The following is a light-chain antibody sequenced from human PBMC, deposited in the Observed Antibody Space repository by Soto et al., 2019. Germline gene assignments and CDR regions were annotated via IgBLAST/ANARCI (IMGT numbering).Light chain of an antibody. J-gene: IGKJ3*01. CDR1: HTVSTY. CDR2: DAS. CDR3: QQSYSTPFT. Sequence: EIVLTQSPATLSLSPGERATLSCRASHTVSTYLAWYQQKPGQAPRLLIYDASDRATGIPARFSGSGSGTDFTLTISSLQPEDFATYYCQQSYSTPFTFGPGTKVDIK. V-gene: IGKV3-11*01.